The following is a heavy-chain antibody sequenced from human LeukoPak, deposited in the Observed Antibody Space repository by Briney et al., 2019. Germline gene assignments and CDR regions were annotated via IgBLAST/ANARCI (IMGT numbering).Heavy chain of an antibody. CDR3: ASTRIPAAEVDS. Sequence: SETLSLTCTVSGGSIRSYYWNWIRQSPGKGLEWIAYIFYSGTTNYNPSLKSRVSISVDTSKSQFSLKLASVTAADTAVYYCASTRIPAAEVDSWGQGTLVTVSS. J-gene: IGHJ4*02. D-gene: IGHD6-13*01. CDR2: IFYSGTT. CDR1: GGSIRSYY. V-gene: IGHV4-59*01.